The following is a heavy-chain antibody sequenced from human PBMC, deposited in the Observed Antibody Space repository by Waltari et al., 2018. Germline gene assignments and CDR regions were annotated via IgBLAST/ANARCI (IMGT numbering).Heavy chain of an antibody. CDR2: IYHSGST. D-gene: IGHD4-17*01. CDR1: GGSIRSSNW. CDR3: ARQGRTTSSDY. V-gene: IGHV4-4*02. J-gene: IGHJ4*02. Sequence: QVQLQESGPGLVKPSGTLSLTCAVSGGSIRSSNWWRWVRQPPGKGLEWIGEIYHSGSTNYNPSLKSRVTISADKSISTAYLQWSSLKASDTAMYYCARQGRTTSSDYWGQGTLVTVSS.